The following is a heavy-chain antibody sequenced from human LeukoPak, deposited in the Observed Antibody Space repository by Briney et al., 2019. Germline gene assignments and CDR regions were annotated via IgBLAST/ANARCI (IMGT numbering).Heavy chain of an antibody. J-gene: IGHJ6*04. Sequence: SETLSLTCAVYGGSFSGYYWSWIRQPPGKGLEWIGEIYHSGSTNYNPSLKSRVTISVDKSKNQFSLKLSSVTAADTAVYYCARDQEVVVVPAALDVWGKGTTVTVSS. D-gene: IGHD2-2*01. CDR1: GGSFSGYY. CDR3: ARDQEVVVVPAALDV. CDR2: IYHSGST. V-gene: IGHV4-34*01.